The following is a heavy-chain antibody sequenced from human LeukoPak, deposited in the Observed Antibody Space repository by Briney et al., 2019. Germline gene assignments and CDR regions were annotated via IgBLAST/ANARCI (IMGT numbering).Heavy chain of an antibody. Sequence: PSQTLSLTCSVSGGSISRGSYYWNWIRQPAGKGLEWMGRIYNSGSTNYNPSLKSRVTISTDMSKNQFSLKLTSVTAADTAVYYCARDVWGSGTWVWGQGTLVTVSS. V-gene: IGHV4-61*02. CDR3: ARDVWGSGTWV. J-gene: IGHJ4*02. CDR1: GGSISRGSYY. CDR2: IYNSGST. D-gene: IGHD3-10*01.